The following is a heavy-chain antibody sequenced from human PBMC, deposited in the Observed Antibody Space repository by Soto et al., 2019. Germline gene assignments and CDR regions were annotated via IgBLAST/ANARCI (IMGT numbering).Heavy chain of an antibody. CDR1: GGTFSSYA. J-gene: IGHJ5*02. CDR3: ARDLRYSSSVNWFDP. Sequence: SVKVSCKASGGTFSSYAISWVRQAPGQGLEWMGGIIPIFGTANYAQKFQGRVTITADESTSTAYMELSSLRSEDTAVCYCARDLRYSSSVNWFDPWGQGTLVTVSS. D-gene: IGHD6-6*01. CDR2: IIPIFGTA. V-gene: IGHV1-69*13.